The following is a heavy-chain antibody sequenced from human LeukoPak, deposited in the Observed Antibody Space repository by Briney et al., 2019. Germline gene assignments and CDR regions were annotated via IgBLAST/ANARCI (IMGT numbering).Heavy chain of an antibody. D-gene: IGHD6-13*01. CDR1: GFTFNNAW. J-gene: IGHJ4*02. CDR2: IKSKTEGGTT. CDR3: TTGAAPVY. V-gene: IGHV3-15*01. Sequence: PGGSLRLSCAASGFTFNNAWMSWVRQAPGKGLEWVGRIKSKTEGGTTDYAAPVKGRLTISRDDSKNMLYLQMNSLKAEDTALYYCTTGAAPVYWGQGTLVTVSS.